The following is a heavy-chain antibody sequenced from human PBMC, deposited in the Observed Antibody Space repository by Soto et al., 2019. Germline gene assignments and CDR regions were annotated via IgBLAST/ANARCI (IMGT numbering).Heavy chain of an antibody. D-gene: IGHD3-3*01. V-gene: IGHV3-48*04. CDR1: GFTFSSYW. J-gene: IGHJ6*02. CDR3: ARGLRFLSDGAV. Sequence: PGGSLRLSCAASGFTFSSYWMSWVRQAPGKGLEWVSYISRSGSTIDYADSVKGRFTMSRDNAKNSLYLQMSSLRAEDTAVYYCARGLRFLSDGAVWGQGTTVTVSS. CDR2: ISRSGSTI.